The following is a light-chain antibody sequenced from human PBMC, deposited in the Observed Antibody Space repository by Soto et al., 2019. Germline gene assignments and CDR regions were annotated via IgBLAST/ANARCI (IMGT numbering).Light chain of an antibody. CDR2: GAS. J-gene: IGKJ1*01. CDR1: QSVSSN. Sequence: EIVMTQSPATLSVSPGERATLSCRASQSVSSNLAWYQQKPGQATRLLIYGASTRATGIPARFSGSGSGTEFPLTISSLQYEDVVFYYCQQYNNCPRTFGQGTKVEIK. CDR3: QQYNNCPRT. V-gene: IGKV3-15*01.